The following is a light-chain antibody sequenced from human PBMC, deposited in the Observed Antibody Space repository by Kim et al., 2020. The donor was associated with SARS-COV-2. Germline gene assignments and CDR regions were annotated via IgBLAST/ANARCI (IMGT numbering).Light chain of an antibody. CDR3: QQYVSSPWS. J-gene: IGKJ1*01. V-gene: IGKV3-20*01. CDR2: GAS. Sequence: EIVLTQSPGTLSLSPGERATLSCMASQSVSSSYLAWYQQKPGQAPRLLIYGASSRATGIPDRFSGSGSGTDFTLTISRLEPEDFAVYYCQQYVSSPWSFGKGTKVDSK. CDR1: QSVSSSY.